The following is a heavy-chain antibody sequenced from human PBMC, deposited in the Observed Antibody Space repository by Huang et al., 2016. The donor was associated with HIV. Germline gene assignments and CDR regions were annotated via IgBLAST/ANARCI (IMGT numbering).Heavy chain of an antibody. CDR3: ASASIAARRWFDP. J-gene: IGHJ5*02. Sequence: QVQLQESGPGLVKPSETLPLTCTVSGGSMSSYYWSWIRQPPGKGLEWIGYIYYSGSTNDNPSLKSRVTISVDTSKNQFSLRLSSVTAADTAVYYCASASIAARRWFDPWGQGSLVTVSS. V-gene: IGHV4-59*01. CDR1: GGSMSSYY. CDR2: IYYSGST. D-gene: IGHD6-6*01.